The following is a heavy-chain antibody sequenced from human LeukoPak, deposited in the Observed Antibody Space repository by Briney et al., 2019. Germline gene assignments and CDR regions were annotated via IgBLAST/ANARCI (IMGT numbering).Heavy chain of an antibody. CDR2: ISPNSGSA. CDR1: GYIFTGYK. V-gene: IGHV1-2*02. J-gene: IGHJ4*02. Sequence: ASVKVSCKASGYIFTGYKMHWLRQAPGQGLEWMGWISPNSGSADYAQNFQGRVTLSRDTSISTAYMEVTTLRSDDTAVYYCAIVGEALDYWGQGTLVTVSS. CDR3: AIVGEALDY. D-gene: IGHD4-17*01.